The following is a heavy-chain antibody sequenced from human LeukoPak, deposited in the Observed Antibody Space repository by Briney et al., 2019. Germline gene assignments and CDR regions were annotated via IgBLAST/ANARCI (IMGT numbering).Heavy chain of an antibody. J-gene: IGHJ6*02. CDR2: INHSGST. V-gene: IGHV4-34*01. Sequence: KTSETLSLTCAVYGGSFSGYYWSWIRRPPGKGLEWIGEINHSGSTNYNPSLKSRVTISVDTSKNQFSLKLSSVTAADTAVYYCARGRKITISAEYYYYGMDVWGQGTTVTVSS. CDR1: GGSFSGYY. CDR3: ARGRKITISAEYYYYGMDV. D-gene: IGHD3-3*01.